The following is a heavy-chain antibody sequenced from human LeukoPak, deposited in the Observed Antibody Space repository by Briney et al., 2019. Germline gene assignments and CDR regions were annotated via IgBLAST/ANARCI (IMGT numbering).Heavy chain of an antibody. D-gene: IGHD3-9*01. CDR2: INHSGST. CDR1: GGSFRGSY. V-gene: IGHV4-34*01. CDR3: ARDSGYYYVLTGYYNQNWFDP. J-gene: IGHJ5*02. Sequence: SETLSLTCAVYGGSFRGSYWSWIRQPPGQGLGWFGEINHSGSTNYTPSLKSRVAISVDTSKSQFSLKLSSVPAADTAVFYCARDSGYYYVLTGYYNQNWFDPWGQGTLVTVSS.